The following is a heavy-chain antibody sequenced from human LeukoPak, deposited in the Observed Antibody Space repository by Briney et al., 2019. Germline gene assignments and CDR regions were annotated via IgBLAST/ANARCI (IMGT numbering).Heavy chain of an antibody. V-gene: IGHV3-30*02. CDR3: ARGPSYSSSWYAGEKVDY. CDR1: GFTFSSYG. J-gene: IGHJ4*02. Sequence: GGSLRLSCAASGFTFSSYGMHWVRQAPGKGLEWVAFIRYDGSNKYYADSVKGRFTISRDNAKNSLYLQMNSLRAEDTAVYYCARGPSYSSSWYAGEKVDYWGQGTLVTVSS. CDR2: IRYDGSNK. D-gene: IGHD6-13*01.